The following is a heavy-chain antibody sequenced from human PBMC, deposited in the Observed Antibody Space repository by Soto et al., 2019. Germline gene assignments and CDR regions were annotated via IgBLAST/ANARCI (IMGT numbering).Heavy chain of an antibody. V-gene: IGHV1-18*01. CDR3: VKEPDSNSWTSRDV. J-gene: IGHJ6*02. Sequence: ASVXVSFRASFYTFTSNGIIWVRQAPGQGLEWMGWISPNSGNTNYAQKLQGRVIMTTDTSTSTAYMELRSLRSDDTDVYYCVKEPDSNSWTSRDVWGQGTTVTVSS. CDR1: FYTFTSNG. D-gene: IGHD3-22*01. CDR2: ISPNSGNT.